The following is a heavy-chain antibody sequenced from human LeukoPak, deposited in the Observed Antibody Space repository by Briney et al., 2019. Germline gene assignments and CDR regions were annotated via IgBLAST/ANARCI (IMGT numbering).Heavy chain of an antibody. Sequence: GESLQISCKGSGYIFTSYWIGWVRQLPGKGLEWMGIIYPGDSDTRYSPSFQGQVTISADKSISTAYLQWSSLKASDTAMYYCARSFVDTAMVSHYFDYWGQGTLVTVSS. CDR3: ARSFVDTAMVSHYFDY. V-gene: IGHV5-51*01. CDR1: GYIFTSYW. D-gene: IGHD5-18*01. J-gene: IGHJ4*02. CDR2: IYPGDSDT.